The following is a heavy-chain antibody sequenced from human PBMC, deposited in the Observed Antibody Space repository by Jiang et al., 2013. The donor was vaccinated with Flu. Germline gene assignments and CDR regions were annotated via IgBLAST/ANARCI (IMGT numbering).Heavy chain of an antibody. Sequence: SGAEVKKPGASMKVSCKASGYTFNQHYVHWVRQAPGQGLEWMGWINPNSGNADYAHQFKGWVTMTTDMSTSTAYMELRGLKSNDTALYYCARAGFGSSPPFYYLDLWGRGTLLTVSS. J-gene: IGHJ2*01. CDR1: GYTFNQHY. CDR2: INPNSGNA. D-gene: IGHD6-6*01. CDR3: ARAGFGSSPPFYYLDL. V-gene: IGHV1-2*04.